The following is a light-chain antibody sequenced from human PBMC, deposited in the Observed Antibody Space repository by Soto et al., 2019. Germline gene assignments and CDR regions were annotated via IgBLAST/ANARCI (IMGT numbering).Light chain of an antibody. V-gene: IGKV3-20*01. CDR1: QSVSSNF. CDR2: GAS. CDR3: QRYGTSPPT. J-gene: IGKJ1*01. Sequence: EIVLTQSPGTLSLSPGERATLSCKASQSVSSNFFSWYQRKPGQAPRLLIYGASYRATDIPYRFSGSGSGTDFTLTITRLEPEDFAGYYCQRYGTSPPTFGQGTKLEI.